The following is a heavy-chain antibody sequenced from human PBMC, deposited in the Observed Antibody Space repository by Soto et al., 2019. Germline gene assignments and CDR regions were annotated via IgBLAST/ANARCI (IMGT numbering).Heavy chain of an antibody. CDR1: GGSITRRSSY. D-gene: IGHD3-10*01. CDR3: ATTRGLAVGGSFDY. J-gene: IGHJ4*02. Sequence: SETLSLTCIVSGGSITRRSSYWAWIRQPPGKGLEWVGTFYDGNAYHNPSLRSRITIAVDTSKNQFSLKLNSVAAADTAFYYCATTRGLAVGGSFDYWGQGMLVTSPQ. V-gene: IGHV4-39*01. CDR2: FYDGNA.